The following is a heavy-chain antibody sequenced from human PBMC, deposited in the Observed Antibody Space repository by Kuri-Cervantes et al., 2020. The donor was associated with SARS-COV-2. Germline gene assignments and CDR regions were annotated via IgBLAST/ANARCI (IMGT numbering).Heavy chain of an antibody. CDR2: INSDGSST. D-gene: IGHD2/OR15-2a*01. Sequence: GESLKISCAASRFIFGDYAMHWVRQAPGKGLVWVSRINSDGSSTSYADSVKGRFTISRDNSKSTLYLQMNSLRAEDTAVYYCARSQYYHYYYYMDVWGKGTTVTVSS. J-gene: IGHJ6*03. CDR1: RFIFGDYA. CDR3: ARSQYYHYYYYMDV. V-gene: IGHV3-74*01.